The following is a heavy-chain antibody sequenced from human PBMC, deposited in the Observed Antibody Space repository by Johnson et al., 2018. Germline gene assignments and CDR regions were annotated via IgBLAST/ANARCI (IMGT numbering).Heavy chain of an antibody. Sequence: EVQLVESGGGLVKPGGSLRLSCAASGFTFSSYSMNWVRQAPGKGLEWVSSISYSSTYIFHADSLKGRFTISRDDAKNSLFLQMNSLRAEDTAVYYCARGAGYFYGSGSYLFDYWGQGTLVTVSS. CDR3: ARGAGYFYGSGSYLFDY. D-gene: IGHD3-10*01. CDR1: GFTFSSYS. J-gene: IGHJ4*02. V-gene: IGHV3-21*01. CDR2: ISYSSTYI.